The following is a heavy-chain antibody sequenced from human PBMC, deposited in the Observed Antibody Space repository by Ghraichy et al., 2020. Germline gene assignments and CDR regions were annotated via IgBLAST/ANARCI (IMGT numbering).Heavy chain of an antibody. D-gene: IGHD5-24*01. J-gene: IGHJ6*03. V-gene: IGHV4-59*01. CDR3: ARDSDMRDGYNLRGWVYYMDV. CDR1: GGSISSYY. CDR2: IYYSGST. Sequence: SETLSLTCTVSGGSISSYYWSWIRQPPGKGLEWIGYIYYSGSTNYNPSLKSRVTISVDTSKNQFSLKLSSVTAADTAVYYCARDSDMRDGYNLRGWVYYMDVWGKGTTVTVSS.